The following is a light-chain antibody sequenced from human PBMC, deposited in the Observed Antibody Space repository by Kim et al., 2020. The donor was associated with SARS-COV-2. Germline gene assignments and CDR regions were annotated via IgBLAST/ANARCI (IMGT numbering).Light chain of an antibody. J-gene: IGKJ2*01. V-gene: IGKV1-39*01. CDR3: QQSDSSLYT. Sequence: ASVGDTVTITCRESRNVDHFLNWYQHKEGNAPKLLIYGSSTSQRGVPSRFTGSGSGTFFTLTINSLQREDFGTYYCQQSDSSLYTFGQGTKLEI. CDR2: GSS. CDR1: RNVDHF.